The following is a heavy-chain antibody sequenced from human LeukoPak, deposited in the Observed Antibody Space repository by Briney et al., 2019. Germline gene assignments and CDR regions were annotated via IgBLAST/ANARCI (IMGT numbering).Heavy chain of an antibody. V-gene: IGHV4-34*01. CDR1: GGSFSGYY. CDR2: INPSGRI. J-gene: IGHJ6*03. CDR3: ARGRQEVSMIVVVMTAISYYLDV. D-gene: IGHD3-22*01. Sequence: SETLSLTCAVYGGSFSGYYWTWIRQAPGKGLEWIGEINPSGRISYNPSLKSRLTISVDASKNQFSLNLRSLTAADTAVYYCARGRQEVSMIVVVMTAISYYLDVWGKGTTVTVS.